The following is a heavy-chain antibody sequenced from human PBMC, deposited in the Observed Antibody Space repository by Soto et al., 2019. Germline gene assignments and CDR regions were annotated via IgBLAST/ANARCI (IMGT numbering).Heavy chain of an antibody. V-gene: IGHV3-23*01. Sequence: EAQLLESGGDLVQPGGSLRPSCAASGFTFSSYAMSWVRQAPGKGLEWVSAISGSGGSTYYADSVKGRFTISRDNSKNTVFLQMNSLRADDTAVYYCRGLRRWVVATSDRAFDIWGQGTMVTVSS. CDR2: ISGSGGST. D-gene: IGHD2-15*01. CDR1: GFTFSSYA. J-gene: IGHJ3*02. CDR3: RGLRRWVVATSDRAFDI.